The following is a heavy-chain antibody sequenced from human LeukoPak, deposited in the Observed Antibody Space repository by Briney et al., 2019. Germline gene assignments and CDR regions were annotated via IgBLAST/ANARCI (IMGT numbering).Heavy chain of an antibody. CDR2: ISYDGSNK. Sequence: GGSLRLSCAASGFTFSSYGMHWVRQAPGKGLEWVAVISYDGSNKYYADSVKGRFTISRDNSKNTLYLQMNSLRAEDTAVYYCAKASGGHYGDYWGQGTLVTVSS. V-gene: IGHV3-30*18. CDR3: AKASGGHYGDY. CDR1: GFTFSSYG. J-gene: IGHJ4*02. D-gene: IGHD4-17*01.